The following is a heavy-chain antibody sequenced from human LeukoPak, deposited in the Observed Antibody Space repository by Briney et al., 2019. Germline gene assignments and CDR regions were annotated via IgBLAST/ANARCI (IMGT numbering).Heavy chain of an antibody. CDR3: VRGDQEASEPAFDY. D-gene: IGHD1-14*01. J-gene: IGHJ4*02. CDR2: ISSGGSTI. Sequence: GGSLRLSCAASGFTFSSYSMNWVRQAPGKGLEWVSYISSGGSTIYYADSVRGRFSISRDTAKNSLYLEMNSLRDEDTAMYYYVRGDQEASEPAFDYWGQGTLVTVSS. CDR1: GFTFSSYS. V-gene: IGHV3-48*02.